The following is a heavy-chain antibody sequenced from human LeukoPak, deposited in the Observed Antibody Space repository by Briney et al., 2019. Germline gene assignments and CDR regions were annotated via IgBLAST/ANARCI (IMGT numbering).Heavy chain of an antibody. V-gene: IGHV4-39*07. J-gene: IGHJ4*02. D-gene: IGHD3-9*01. CDR1: GGSISSNSYY. CDR3: ARSLRYLGASDY. CDR2: IYYSGST. Sequence: PSETLSLTCAVSGGSISSNSYYWGWIRQPPGKGLEWIGSIYYSGSTYYNPSLKSRVTISVDTSKNQFSLKLSSVTAADTAVYYCARSLRYLGASDYWGQGTLVTVSS.